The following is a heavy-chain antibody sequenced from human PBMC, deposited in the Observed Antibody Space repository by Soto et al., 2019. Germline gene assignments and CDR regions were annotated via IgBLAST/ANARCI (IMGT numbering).Heavy chain of an antibody. Sequence: PGGSLRLSCAASGFTFSSYAMHWVRQAPGKGLEWVAVISYDGSNKYYADSVKGRFTISRDNSKNTLYLQMNSLRAEDTAVYYCARAGSRSSSDYYYYYGMDVWGQGTTVTVSS. CDR1: GFTFSSYA. V-gene: IGHV3-30-3*01. J-gene: IGHJ6*02. CDR3: ARAGSRSSSDYYYYYGMDV. CDR2: ISYDGSNK. D-gene: IGHD6-6*01.